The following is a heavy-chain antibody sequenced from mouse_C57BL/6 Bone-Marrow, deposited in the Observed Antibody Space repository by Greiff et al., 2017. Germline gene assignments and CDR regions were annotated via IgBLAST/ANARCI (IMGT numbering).Heavy chain of an antibody. CDR3: TTYDGYYAMDY. Sequence: VQLQQSGAELVRPGASVKLSCTASGFNIKDDYMHWVKQRPEQGLEWIGWIDPENGDTEYASKFQGKATITADTSSNTAYLQLRSLTSEDTAVYYCTTYDGYYAMDYWGQGTSVTVSS. CDR2: IDPENGDT. J-gene: IGHJ4*01. V-gene: IGHV14-4*01. CDR1: GFNIKDDY. D-gene: IGHD2-3*01.